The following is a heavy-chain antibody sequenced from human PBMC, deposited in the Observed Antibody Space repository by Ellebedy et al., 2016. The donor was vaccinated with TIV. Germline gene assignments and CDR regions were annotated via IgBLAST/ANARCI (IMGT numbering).Heavy chain of an antibody. Sequence: PGGSLRLSCAASGFTFSGFWMTWVRQAPGKGLEWVGNINQEGSEKHYVESVKGRFTISRDNAKNSLYLQMNGLRAEDTAVYYCADPPTGWWGQGTLVTVSS. CDR2: INQEGSEK. CDR3: ADPPTGW. CDR1: GFTFSGFW. V-gene: IGHV3-7*03. J-gene: IGHJ4*02.